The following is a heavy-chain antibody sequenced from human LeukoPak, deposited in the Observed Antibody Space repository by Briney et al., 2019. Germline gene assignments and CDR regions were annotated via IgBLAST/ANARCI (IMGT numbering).Heavy chain of an antibody. CDR3: AKGSGASYGSALGD. CDR1: GFMFSRFA. V-gene: IGHV3-30*18. D-gene: IGHD3-10*01. Sequence: GKSLRLSCAASGFMFSRFAIHWVRQAPGKGLEWLAVISSDGNNKYFGDSVKGRFTISRDNANNMLYLQMNSLRPEDTAFYYCAKGSGASYGSALGDWGQGTLVTVSP. CDR2: ISSDGNNK. J-gene: IGHJ4*02.